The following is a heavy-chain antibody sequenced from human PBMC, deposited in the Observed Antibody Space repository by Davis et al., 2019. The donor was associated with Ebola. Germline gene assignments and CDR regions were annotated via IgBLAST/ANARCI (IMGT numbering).Heavy chain of an antibody. J-gene: IGHJ4*02. CDR2: ISGSGGHT. Sequence: PGGSLRLSCAVSGITFSSYAMSWVRQAPGKGLEWVSGISGSGGHTYYVDSVKGRFTISRDNSKNTLYLQMNSLRAEDTAVYYCALERADTADYWGQGTLVTVSS. CDR3: ALERADTADY. V-gene: IGHV3-23*01. D-gene: IGHD5-18*01. CDR1: GITFSSYA.